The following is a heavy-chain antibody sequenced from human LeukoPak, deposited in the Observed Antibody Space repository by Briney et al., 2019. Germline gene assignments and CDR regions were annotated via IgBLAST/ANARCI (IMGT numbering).Heavy chain of an antibody. CDR3: AKYLPNQLLKD. CDR1: KFTFSNYG. D-gene: IGHD2-2*01. J-gene: IGHJ4*02. CDR2: ISSDGSNK. V-gene: IGHV3-30*18. Sequence: GRSLRLSCAASKFTFSNYGMHWVRQAPGKGLEWVAVISSDGSNKYYADSVKGRFTISRDNSKNTLYLQMNSLRAEDTAVYYCAKYLPNQLLKDWGQGTLVTVSS.